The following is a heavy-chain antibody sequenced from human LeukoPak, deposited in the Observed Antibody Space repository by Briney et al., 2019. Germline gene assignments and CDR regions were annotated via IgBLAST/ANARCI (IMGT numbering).Heavy chain of an antibody. V-gene: IGHV5-51*01. D-gene: IGHD4-11*01. Sequence: GESLQISCKGSGYSFTSYWIGWVRQMPGKGLEWMGIIYPGDSDTRYSPSFQGQVTISADKSISTAYLQWSSLKASDTAMYYCARHGPTSYSTGGFDPWGQVTLVTVSS. J-gene: IGHJ5*02. CDR1: GYSFTSYW. CDR2: IYPGDSDT. CDR3: ARHGPTSYSTGGFDP.